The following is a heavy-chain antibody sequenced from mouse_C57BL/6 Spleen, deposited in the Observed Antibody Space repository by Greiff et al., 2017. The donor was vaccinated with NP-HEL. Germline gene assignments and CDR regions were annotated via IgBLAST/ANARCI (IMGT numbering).Heavy chain of an antibody. J-gene: IGHJ4*01. CDR3: ARDAGLRQYYAMDY. V-gene: IGHV5-4*01. CDR2: ISDGGSYT. CDR1: GFTFSSYA. Sequence: EVMLVESGGGLVKPGGSLKLSCAASGFTFSSYAMSWVRQTPEMRLEWVATISDGGSYTYYPDNVKGRFTISRDNAKNNLYLQMSHLKSEDTAMYYCARDAGLRQYYAMDYWGQGTSVTVSS. D-gene: IGHD2-4*01.